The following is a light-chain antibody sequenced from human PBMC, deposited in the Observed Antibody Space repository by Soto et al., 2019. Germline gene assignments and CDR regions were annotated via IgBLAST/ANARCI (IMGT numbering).Light chain of an antibody. CDR3: QSYDSSLRGV. J-gene: IGLJ2*01. V-gene: IGLV1-40*01. Sequence: QSALTQPPSVSGAPGQRVTISCTRSSSNIGAGYDVHWYQQLPGTAPKLLIYGNSNRPSGVPDRFSGSKSGTSASLAITGLQAEDEADYYCQSYDSSLRGVFGGGTKLTVL. CDR1: SSNIGAGYD. CDR2: GNS.